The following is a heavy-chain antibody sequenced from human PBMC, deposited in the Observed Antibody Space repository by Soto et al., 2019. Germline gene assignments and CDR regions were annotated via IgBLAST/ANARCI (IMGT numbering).Heavy chain of an antibody. CDR1: GYTFTSYY. Sequence: QVQLVQSGAEVKKPGASVKVSCKASGYTFTSYYMHWVRQAPGQGLEWLGIINPSGGSTSYAQKFQGRVTMTRDTSTSTVYMELSRLRSEDTAVYYCARDHGSIITIFSLDYWGQGTLVTVSS. CDR2: INPSGGST. D-gene: IGHD3-9*01. J-gene: IGHJ4*02. CDR3: ARDHGSIITIFSLDY. V-gene: IGHV1-46*03.